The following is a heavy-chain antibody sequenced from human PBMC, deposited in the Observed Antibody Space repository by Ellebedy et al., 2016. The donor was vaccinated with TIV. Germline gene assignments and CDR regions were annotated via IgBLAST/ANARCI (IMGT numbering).Heavy chain of an antibody. J-gene: IGHJ4*02. V-gene: IGHV4-31*03. CDR2: IYYTGST. CDR1: GGSISGGSYY. CDR3: ARGRWLQPYFDY. D-gene: IGHD5-24*01. Sequence: MPSETLSLTCTVSGGSISGGSYYWGWLRQHPGKGLEWIGYIYYTGSTYYNPSLKSRLIISVDTSKNQFSLKLTSVTAADTAVDYCARGRWLQPYFDYWGQGTPVTVSS.